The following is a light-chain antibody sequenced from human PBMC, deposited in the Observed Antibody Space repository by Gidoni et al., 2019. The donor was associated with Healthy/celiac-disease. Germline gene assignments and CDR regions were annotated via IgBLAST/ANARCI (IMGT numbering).Light chain of an antibody. CDR3: QQSYSTPWT. CDR1: QSISSY. Sequence: DIQMTQSPSSLSASVGDRVTITFRASQSISSYLNWYQQKPGKAPKLLIYAASSLQSGVPSRFSGSGSGTDFTLTISSLQPEDFATYYCQQSYSTPWTFGQETKVEIK. V-gene: IGKV1-39*01. CDR2: AAS. J-gene: IGKJ1*01.